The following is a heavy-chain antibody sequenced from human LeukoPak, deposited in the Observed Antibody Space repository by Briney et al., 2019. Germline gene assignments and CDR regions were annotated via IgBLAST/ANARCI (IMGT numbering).Heavy chain of an antibody. J-gene: IGHJ5*02. CDR3: ARDLRNDYGDHGFDP. CDR1: GSTFSSYD. CDR2: ISYDGSNK. D-gene: IGHD4-17*01. Sequence: PGGSLRLSCAASGSTFSSYDMTWVRQAPGKGLEWVAVISYDGSNKYYADSVKGRFTISRDNSKNTLYLQMNSLRAEDTAVYYCARDLRNDYGDHGFDPWGQGTLVTVSS. V-gene: IGHV3-30*03.